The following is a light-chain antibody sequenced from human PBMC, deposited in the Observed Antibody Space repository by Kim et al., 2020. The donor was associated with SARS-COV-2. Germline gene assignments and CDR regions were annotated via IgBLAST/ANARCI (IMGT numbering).Light chain of an antibody. V-gene: IGLV1-40*01. CDR1: SSNIGAGYE. CDR3: QSYDSSLSGSV. CDR2: GNS. J-gene: IGLJ2*01. Sequence: VPISCTGSSSNIGAGYEVHWYQQLPGTAPKLLIYGNSNRPSGVPDRFSGSKSGTSASLAITGLQAEDEADYYCQSYDSSLSGSVFGGGTQLTVL.